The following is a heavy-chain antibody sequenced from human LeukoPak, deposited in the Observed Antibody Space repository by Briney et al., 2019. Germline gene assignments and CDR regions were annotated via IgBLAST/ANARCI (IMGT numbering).Heavy chain of an antibody. CDR2: IYYSGST. CDR3: ARDRYFYDSSGYYYYFDY. D-gene: IGHD3-22*01. V-gene: IGHV4-31*03. CDR1: GDSISSDGYY. J-gene: IGHJ4*02. Sequence: SETLSLTCTVSGDSISSDGYYWSWIRQHPGKGLEWIGYIYYSGSTYYNPSLKSRVTISVDTSKNQFSLKLSSVTAADTAVYYCARDRYFYDSSGYYYYFDYWGQGTLVTVSS.